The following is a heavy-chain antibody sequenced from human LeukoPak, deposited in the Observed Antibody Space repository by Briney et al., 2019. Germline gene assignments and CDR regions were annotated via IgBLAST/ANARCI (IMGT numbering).Heavy chain of an antibody. Sequence: AAGSLRLSCAAYRFTFSSYSMHWVRQAPGKGLEWVALISKDGRITFYADSVKGRFTISRDNSKNTLYLQINSLRTEDTSVYFCARESYGDFYFDYWGQGTLVTVSS. CDR1: RFTFSSYS. V-gene: IGHV3-30*04. CDR2: ISKDGRIT. J-gene: IGHJ4*02. D-gene: IGHD4-17*01. CDR3: ARESYGDFYFDY.